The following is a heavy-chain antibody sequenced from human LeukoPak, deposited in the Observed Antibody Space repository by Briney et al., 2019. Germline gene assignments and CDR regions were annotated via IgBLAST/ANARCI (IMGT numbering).Heavy chain of an antibody. Sequence: GGSLRLSCAASGFTFSGSAMHWVRQASGKGLEWVGRIRSKANSYATAYAASVKGRFTISRDDSKNTAYLQMNSLKTEDTAVYYCTRPYDSSGSPGDYWGQGTLVTVSS. J-gene: IGHJ4*02. CDR1: GFTFSGSA. CDR2: IRSKANSYAT. CDR3: TRPYDSSGSPGDY. D-gene: IGHD3-22*01. V-gene: IGHV3-73*01.